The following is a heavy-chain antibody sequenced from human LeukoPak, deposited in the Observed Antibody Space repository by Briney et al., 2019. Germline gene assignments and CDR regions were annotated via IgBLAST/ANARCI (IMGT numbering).Heavy chain of an antibody. CDR3: AKVGSGSPQLYYGMDV. V-gene: IGHV3-9*01. CDR1: GFTFHDYA. CDR2: ISWNSGTI. D-gene: IGHD3-10*01. J-gene: IGHJ6*02. Sequence: GGSLRLSCAASGFTFHDYAMHWVRQAPGKGLEWVSGISWNSGTIGYADSVKGRFTISRDNAKNSLYLQMNSLRAEDTALYYCAKVGSGSPQLYYGMDVWGQGTTVTVSS.